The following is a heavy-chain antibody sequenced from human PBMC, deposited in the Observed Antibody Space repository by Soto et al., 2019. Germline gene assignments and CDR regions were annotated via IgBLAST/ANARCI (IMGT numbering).Heavy chain of an antibody. Sequence: PSETLSLTCTVSGGSISSSSYYWGWIRQPPGKGLEWIGSIYYSGSTYYNPSLKSRVTISVDTSKNQFSLKLSSVTAADTAVYYCARHVEGDDYGDPGWFDPRGQRTLVTVSS. CDR1: GGSISSSSYY. D-gene: IGHD4-17*01. CDR2: IYYSGST. V-gene: IGHV4-39*01. J-gene: IGHJ5*02. CDR3: ARHVEGDDYGDPGWFDP.